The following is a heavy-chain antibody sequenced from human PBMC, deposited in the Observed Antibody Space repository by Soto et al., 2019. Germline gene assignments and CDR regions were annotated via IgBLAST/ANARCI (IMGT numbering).Heavy chain of an antibody. V-gene: IGHV1-8*01. CDR3: ARGNYDILTGYRLRFDY. Sequence: ASVKVSCKASGYTFTSYDINWVRQATGQGHEWMGWMNPNSGNTGYAQKFQGRVTMTRNTSISTAYMELSSLRSEDTAVYYCARGNYDILTGYRLRFDYWGQGTLVTVSS. CDR1: GYTFTSYD. J-gene: IGHJ4*02. D-gene: IGHD3-9*01. CDR2: MNPNSGNT.